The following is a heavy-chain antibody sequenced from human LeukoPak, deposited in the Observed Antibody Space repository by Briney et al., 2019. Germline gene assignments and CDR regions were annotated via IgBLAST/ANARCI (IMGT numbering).Heavy chain of an antibody. Sequence: TLSLTCTVSGGSISSGSYYWSWIRQPAGKGLEWIGRIYTSGSTNYNPSLKSRVTISVHTSKNQFSLKLSSVTAADTAVYYCARVRPWAFDIWGQGTMVTVSS. CDR3: ARVRPWAFDI. CDR1: GGSISSGSYY. V-gene: IGHV4-61*02. CDR2: IYTSGST. J-gene: IGHJ3*02.